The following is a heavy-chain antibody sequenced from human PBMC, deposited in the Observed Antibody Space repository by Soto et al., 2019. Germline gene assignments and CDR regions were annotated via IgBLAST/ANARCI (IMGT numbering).Heavy chain of an antibody. D-gene: IGHD3-22*01. CDR1: GGTFSSYA. J-gene: IGHJ3*02. CDR3: ARDPPDYYDSSGYPRPVFDI. CDR2: IIPIFGTA. V-gene: IGHV1-69*13. Sequence: GASVKFSCKASGGTFSSYAISWVRQAPGQGLEWMGGIIPIFGTANYAQKFQGRVTITADESTSTAYMELSSLRSEDTAVYYCARDPPDYYDSSGYPRPVFDIWGQGTMVTVSS.